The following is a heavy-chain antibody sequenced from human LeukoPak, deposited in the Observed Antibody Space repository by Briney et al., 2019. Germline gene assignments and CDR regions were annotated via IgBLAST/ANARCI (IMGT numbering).Heavy chain of an antibody. J-gene: IGHJ4*02. V-gene: IGHV4-59*08. Sequence: SETLSLTCTVSGGSISSYYWNWIRQPPGKGLEWIGYIYYSGSTNYNPSLKSRVIISVDTSKNQFSLKLSSVTAADTAVYYCARHLDSSGWYAIDYWGQGTLVTVSS. CDR2: IYYSGST. CDR1: GGSISSYY. D-gene: IGHD6-13*01. CDR3: ARHLDSSGWYAIDY.